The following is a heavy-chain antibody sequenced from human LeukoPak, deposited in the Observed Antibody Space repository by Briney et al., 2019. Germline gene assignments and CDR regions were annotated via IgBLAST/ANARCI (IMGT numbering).Heavy chain of an antibody. CDR3: ATYSSGMAYDYFDY. J-gene: IGHJ4*02. V-gene: IGHV5-51*01. CDR2: IYPGDSDI. CDR1: GYTFTKYW. D-gene: IGHD3-10*01. Sequence: GESLKISCKGSGYTFTKYWIGWVRQMPGKGLEWMGIIYPGDSDIRYSPSFQGQVTFSVDKSISTAYLQWSTLKASDTAIYYCATYSSGMAYDYFDYWGQGTLVTVSS.